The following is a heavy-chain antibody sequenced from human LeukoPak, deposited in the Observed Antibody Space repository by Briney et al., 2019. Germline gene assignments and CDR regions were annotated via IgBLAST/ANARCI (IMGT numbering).Heavy chain of an antibody. V-gene: IGHV3-48*03. Sequence: GGSLRLSCAASGFTFSDYKMNWVRQAPGKGLEWVSYISDSGSTPYYADSVKGRFTISRDNAKNTLFLQMNSLRVEDTAVYYCATQDYYGSGSYTVWGQGTLVTVSS. D-gene: IGHD3-10*01. CDR2: ISDSGSTP. CDR1: GFTFSDYK. J-gene: IGHJ4*02. CDR3: ATQDYYGSGSYTV.